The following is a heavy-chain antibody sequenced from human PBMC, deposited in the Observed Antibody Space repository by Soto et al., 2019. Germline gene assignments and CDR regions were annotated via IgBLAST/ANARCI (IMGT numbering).Heavy chain of an antibody. Sequence: SGPTLVNPTQTLTLTCTFSGFSLRTTGMRVSWIRQPPGKALEWLARIDWDDDKLYRTSLKTRLTISKDTSKNQVVLTMTNMDPVDTATYYCARTSDLGDRYGHDYWGQGTLVNVSS. CDR2: IDWDDDK. CDR3: ARTSDLGDRYGHDY. J-gene: IGHJ4*02. V-gene: IGHV2-70*04. CDR1: GFSLRTTGMR. D-gene: IGHD5-18*01.